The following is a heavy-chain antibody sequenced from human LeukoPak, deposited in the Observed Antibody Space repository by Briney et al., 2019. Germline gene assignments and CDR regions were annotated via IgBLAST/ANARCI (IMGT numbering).Heavy chain of an antibody. V-gene: IGHV3-30*03. Sequence: GGSLRLSCAASGFTFDDYAMHWVRQAPGKGLEWVAVISYDGSNKYYADSVKGRFTISRDNSKNTLYLQMNSLRAEDTAVYYCARNPNRGTFDIWGQGTMVIVSS. D-gene: IGHD6-13*01. J-gene: IGHJ3*02. CDR2: ISYDGSNK. CDR3: ARNPNRGTFDI. CDR1: GFTFDDYA.